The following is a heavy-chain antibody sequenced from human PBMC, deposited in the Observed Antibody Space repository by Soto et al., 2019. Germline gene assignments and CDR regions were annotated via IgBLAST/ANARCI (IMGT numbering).Heavy chain of an antibody. CDR3: ARARGTSWTFYFDY. V-gene: IGHV3-53*04. CDR2: IYSGGST. D-gene: IGHD6-13*01. CDR1: GFTVSSNY. Sequence: PGGSLRLSCAASGFTVSSNYMSWVRQAPGKGLEWVSVIYSGGSTYYADSVKGRFTISRHNSKNTLYLQMNSLRAEDTAVYYCARARGTSWTFYFDYWGQGTLVTVSS. J-gene: IGHJ4*02.